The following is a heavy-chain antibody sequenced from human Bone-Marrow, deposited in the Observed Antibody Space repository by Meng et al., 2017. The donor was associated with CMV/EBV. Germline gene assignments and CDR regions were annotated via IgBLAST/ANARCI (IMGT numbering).Heavy chain of an antibody. CDR2: INSDGSST. J-gene: IGHJ6*02. V-gene: IGHV3-74*01. D-gene: IGHD1-1*01. Sequence: GESLKISCAASGFTFSNYNMNWVRQAPGKGLVWVSRINSDGSSTSYADSVKGRFTISRDNAKNTLYLQMNSLRAEDTAVYYCARELYNLNTNPRGLYYYYGMDVWGQGTTVTVSS. CDR3: ARELYNLNTNPRGLYYYYGMDV. CDR1: GFTFSNYN.